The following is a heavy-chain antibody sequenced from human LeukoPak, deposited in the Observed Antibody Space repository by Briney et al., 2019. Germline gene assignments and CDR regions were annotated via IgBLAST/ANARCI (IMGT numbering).Heavy chain of an antibody. D-gene: IGHD3-3*01. V-gene: IGHV1-69*13. CDR3: AREFIEDFGVVYNNWFDP. CDR2: IIPIFGTA. J-gene: IGHJ5*02. Sequence: SVKVSCKASGYTFTSYGISWVRQAPGQGLEWMGGIIPIFGTANYAQKFQGRVTITADESTSTAYMELSSLRSEDTAVYYCAREFIEDFGVVYNNWFDPWGQGTLVTVSS. CDR1: GYTFTSYG.